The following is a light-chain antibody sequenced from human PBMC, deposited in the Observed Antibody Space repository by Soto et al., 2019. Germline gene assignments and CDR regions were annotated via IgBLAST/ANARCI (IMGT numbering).Light chain of an antibody. CDR1: QSVSSY. J-gene: IGKJ1*01. Sequence: EIVLTQSPATLSLSPGERATLSCRASQSVSSYLAWYQQKPGRAPRLLIYDASNRATGIPARFSGGGSGTDFTRTISSLEPEDFAVYYCQQRSNWPWTFGQGTKVEIK. V-gene: IGKV3-11*01. CDR3: QQRSNWPWT. CDR2: DAS.